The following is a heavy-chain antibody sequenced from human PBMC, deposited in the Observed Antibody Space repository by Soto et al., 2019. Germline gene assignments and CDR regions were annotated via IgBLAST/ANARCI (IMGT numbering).Heavy chain of an antibody. D-gene: IGHD2-15*01. CDR2: ISSSSSTM. CDR1: GFTFSSYS. J-gene: IGHJ6*02. Sequence: GGSLRLSCAASGFTFSSYSMNWVRQAPGKGLEWVSYISSSSSTMYYADSVKGRFTISRDNAKNSLYLQMNSLRDEDTAVYYCASLFGYCSGGSCYTNNYYYYYGMDVWGQGTTVTVSS. CDR3: ASLFGYCSGGSCYTNNYYYYYGMDV. V-gene: IGHV3-48*02.